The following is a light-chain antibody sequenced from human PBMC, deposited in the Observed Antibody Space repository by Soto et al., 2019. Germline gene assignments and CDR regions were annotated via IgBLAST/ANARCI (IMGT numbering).Light chain of an antibody. J-gene: IGKJ1*01. CDR1: QSLRSTS. V-gene: IGKV3-20*01. Sequence: EIVLTQSPRTLSLSPGERATLSSRASQSLRSTSLAWYQQKPGQAPRLLISGASTRAADIPDRFSGSGSGTDFTLTIGRLEPEDLAVYYCQQYDSSPRTFGQGTKVDI. CDR2: GAS. CDR3: QQYDSSPRT.